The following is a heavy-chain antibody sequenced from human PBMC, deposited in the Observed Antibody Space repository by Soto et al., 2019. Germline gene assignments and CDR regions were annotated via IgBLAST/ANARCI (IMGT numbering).Heavy chain of an antibody. V-gene: IGHV1-18*01. CDR2: ISADNGNT. CDR3: AGDGIVVAGTFDY. J-gene: IGHJ4*02. CDR1: GYTFTSYA. Sequence: ASVKVSCKASGYTFTSYAMHWVRQAPGQRLEWMGWISADNGNTNYAQKLQGRVTMTTDTSTSTVYMELRSLRSDDTAVFYCAGDGIVVAGTFDYWGQGTQVTVS. D-gene: IGHD6-19*01.